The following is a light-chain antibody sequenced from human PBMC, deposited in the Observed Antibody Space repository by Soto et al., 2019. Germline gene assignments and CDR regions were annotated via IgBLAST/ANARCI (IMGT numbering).Light chain of an antibody. J-gene: IGLJ1*01. CDR2: EVT. CDR3: RSYATSNTYV. Sequence: QSALTQPPSVSGSPGQSVTISCTGTRSDVGSYNSVSWYQQPPGTVPKLMIYEVTNRRSGVPDRFSGSKSGNTASLTISGLQAEDEADYYCRSYATSNTYVFGTGTKLTVL. CDR1: RSDVGSYNS. V-gene: IGLV2-18*02.